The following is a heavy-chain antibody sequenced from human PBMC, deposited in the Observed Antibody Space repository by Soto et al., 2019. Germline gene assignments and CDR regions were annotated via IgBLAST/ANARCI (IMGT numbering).Heavy chain of an antibody. D-gene: IGHD3-22*01. Sequence: PSETVSLTCAVSGGSISSGGYSWSWIRQPPGKGLEWIGYIYHSGSTYYNPSLKSRVTISVDRSKNQFSLKLSSVTAADTAVYYCARGPPNSIWGQGTLVTVSS. J-gene: IGHJ4*02. CDR3: ARGPPNSI. V-gene: IGHV4-30-2*01. CDR2: IYHSGST. CDR1: GGSISSGGYS.